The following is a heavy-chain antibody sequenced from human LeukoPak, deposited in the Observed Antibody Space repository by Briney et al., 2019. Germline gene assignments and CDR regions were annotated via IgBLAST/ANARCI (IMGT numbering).Heavy chain of an antibody. V-gene: IGHV4-34*01. CDR2: TNHSGST. D-gene: IGHD5-24*01. CDR1: GGSFSGYY. CDR3: ARGPSRWLQLDYYFDY. J-gene: IGHJ4*02. Sequence: SETLSLTCAVYGGSFSGYYWSWIRQPPGKGLEWIGETNHSGSTNYNPSLKNRVTISVDTSKNQFSLKLSSVTAADTAVYYCARGPSRWLQLDYYFDYWGQGTLVTVSS.